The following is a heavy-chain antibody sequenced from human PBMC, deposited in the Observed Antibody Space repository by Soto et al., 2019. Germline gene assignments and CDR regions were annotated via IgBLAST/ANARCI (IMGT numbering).Heavy chain of an antibody. J-gene: IGHJ4*02. D-gene: IGHD6-25*01. CDR3: ARIGDGNQRPFDY. CDR2: IIPVFNSA. V-gene: IGHV1-69*01. Sequence: QVRLVQSGAEVKKPGSSVKVSCKASGYTFSSYTINWERQAPGQGLELMGGIIPVFNSATYAQKFQGRVTITADESTSTAYLELRSLRSEDTAVYYCARIGDGNQRPFDYWGQGTLVTVSS. CDR1: GYTFSSYT.